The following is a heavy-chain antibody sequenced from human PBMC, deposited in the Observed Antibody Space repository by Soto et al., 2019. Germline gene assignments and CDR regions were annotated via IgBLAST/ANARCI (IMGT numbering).Heavy chain of an antibody. J-gene: IGHJ4*02. CDR2: IYHSGST. V-gene: IGHV4-30-2*01. CDR1: GGSSSSGGYS. D-gene: IGHD3-10*01. CDR3: ARWFGELGGFDY. Sequence: PSETLSLTCTVSGGSSSSGGYSWSWIRQPPGKGLEWIGYIYHSGSTYYNPSLKSRVTISVDRSKNQFSLKLSSVTAADTAVYYCARWFGELGGFDYWGQGTLVTVSS.